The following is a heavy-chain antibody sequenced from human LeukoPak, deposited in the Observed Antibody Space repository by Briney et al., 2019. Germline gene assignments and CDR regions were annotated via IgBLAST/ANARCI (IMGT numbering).Heavy chain of an antibody. CDR2: ISSNGGTT. D-gene: IGHD3-22*01. Sequence: GGSLRLSCAASGFTFSSDAMHWVRQAPGKGMEYVSAISSNGGTTHYGNSVKGRFTISRDNSKNTLYLQMGSLRAEDMAVYFCARSSGYGNYFDYWGQGTLVTVSS. CDR3: ARSSGYGNYFDY. J-gene: IGHJ4*02. CDR1: GFTFSSDA. V-gene: IGHV3-64*01.